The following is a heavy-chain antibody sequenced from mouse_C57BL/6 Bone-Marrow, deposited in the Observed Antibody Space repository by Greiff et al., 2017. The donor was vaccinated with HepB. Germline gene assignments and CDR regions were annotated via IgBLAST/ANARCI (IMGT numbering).Heavy chain of an antibody. CDR3: ARRAYYSNYVFAY. Sequence: EVKLMESGPELVKPGASVKISCKASGYSFTGYYMNWVKQSPEKSLEWIGEINPSTGGTTYNQKFKAKATLTVDKSSSTAYMQLKSLTSEDSAVYYCARRAYYSNYVFAYWGQGTLVTVSA. J-gene: IGHJ3*01. CDR1: GYSFTGYY. V-gene: IGHV1-42*01. CDR2: INPSTGGT. D-gene: IGHD2-5*01.